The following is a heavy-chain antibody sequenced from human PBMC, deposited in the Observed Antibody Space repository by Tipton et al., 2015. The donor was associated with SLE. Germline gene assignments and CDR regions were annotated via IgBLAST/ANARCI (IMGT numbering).Heavy chain of an antibody. CDR2: IYYSGST. Sequence: TLSLTCTVSGGSISSYYWSWIRQPPGKGLEWIGYIYYSGSTNYNPSPKSRVTISVDTSKNQFSLKLSSVTAADTAVYYCARLGRWFDPWGQGTLVTVSS. CDR3: ARLGRWFDP. V-gene: IGHV4-59*12. J-gene: IGHJ5*02. CDR1: GGSISSYY. D-gene: IGHD1-26*01.